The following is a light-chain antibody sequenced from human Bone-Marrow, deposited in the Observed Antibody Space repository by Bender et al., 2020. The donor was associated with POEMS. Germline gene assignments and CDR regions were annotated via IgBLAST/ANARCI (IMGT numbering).Light chain of an antibody. CDR1: SNNVGSYNL. J-gene: IGLJ2*01. V-gene: IGLV2-23*02. Sequence: QSALTQPASVSGSHGQSITISCTGTSNNVGSYNLVSWYQQLPGKAPELIIYEVTKRPSGVPDRFSGSKSGNTASLSISGLQGEDEADYYCCSYAGRYSVLFGGGTKLTVL. CDR3: CSYAGRYSVL. CDR2: EVT.